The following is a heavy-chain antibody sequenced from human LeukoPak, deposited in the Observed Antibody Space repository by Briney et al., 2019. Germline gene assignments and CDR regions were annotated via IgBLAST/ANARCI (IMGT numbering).Heavy chain of an antibody. CDR3: ARDVTGDAFDI. CDR1: GDSVSSKSVG. CDR2: IYYRSKWYN. Sequence: SQTLSLTCAISGDSVSSKSVGWIWIRQSPSRGLEWLGRIYYRSKWYNDYAVSVKSRITINPDTSKNQFSLQLNSVTPEDTAVYYCARDVTGDAFDIWGQGTMVTVSS. V-gene: IGHV6-1*01. D-gene: IGHD7-27*01. J-gene: IGHJ3*02.